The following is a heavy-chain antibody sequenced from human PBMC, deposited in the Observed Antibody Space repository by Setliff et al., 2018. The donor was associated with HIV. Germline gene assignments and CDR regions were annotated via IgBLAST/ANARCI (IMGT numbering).Heavy chain of an antibody. CDR1: GGSISSYY. V-gene: IGHV4-4*07. CDR2: IYTSGST. CDR3: ARDEWLLDWSFDL. D-gene: IGHD3-3*01. Sequence: SETLSLTCTVSGGSISSYYWSWIRQPAGKGLEWTGRIYTSGSTNYNPSLKSRVTMSVDTSKNQFSLKLSSVTAADTAVYYCARDEWLLDWSFDLWGRGTLVTVSS. J-gene: IGHJ2*01.